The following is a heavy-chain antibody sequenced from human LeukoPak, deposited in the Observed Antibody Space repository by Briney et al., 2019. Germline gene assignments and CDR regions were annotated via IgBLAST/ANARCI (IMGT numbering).Heavy chain of an antibody. Sequence: GGSLRLSCAASGFTFSSYWMSWVRQAPGKGLEWVANIKQDGSEKYYVDSVKGRFTISRDDSKNTLYLQMDSLRAEDTAVYYCTIDVPSHPQQIGYWGQGILVTVSS. J-gene: IGHJ4*02. CDR3: TIDVPSHPQQIGY. V-gene: IGHV3-7*03. CDR1: GFTFSSYW. D-gene: IGHD3-10*02. CDR2: IKQDGSEK.